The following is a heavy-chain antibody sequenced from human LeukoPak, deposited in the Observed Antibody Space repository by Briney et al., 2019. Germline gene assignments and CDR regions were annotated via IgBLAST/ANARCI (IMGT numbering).Heavy chain of an antibody. CDR3: ARGGLRVATRGYNWFDP. CDR1: GFTFGDYG. CDR2: INWSGGRT. V-gene: IGHV3-20*04. D-gene: IGHD2-21*02. Sequence: GRSLRLSCAASGFTFGDYGMHWVRQVPGKGLEWVSGINWSGGRTGYADSVKGRFTISRDNAKNSLFLQMNSLRAEDTAVYYCARGGLRVATRGYNWFDPWGQGTLVTVSS. J-gene: IGHJ5*02.